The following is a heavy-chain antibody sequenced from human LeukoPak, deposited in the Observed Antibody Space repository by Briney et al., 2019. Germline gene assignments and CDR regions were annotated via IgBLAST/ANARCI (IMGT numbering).Heavy chain of an antibody. CDR2: IYYSGST. CDR1: GDSISSYY. D-gene: IGHD2-2*01. J-gene: IGHJ4*02. Sequence: PSETLSLTCTVSGDSISSYYWSWIRQPPGKGLEWIGYIYYSGSTNYNPSLKSRVTISLDTSKNQFSLKLNSVTAADTAVYYCAKVTVPGYFDYWGQGTLDTVSS. CDR3: AKVTVPGYFDY. V-gene: IGHV4-59*08.